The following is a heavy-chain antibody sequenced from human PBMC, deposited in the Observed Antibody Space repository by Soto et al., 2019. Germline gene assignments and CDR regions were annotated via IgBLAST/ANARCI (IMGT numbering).Heavy chain of an antibody. Sequence: QVQLVESGGGVVKPGGSPRLSCAASGFTFSDYYMRWIRQAPGKGLEWVSDISSSGSTIYYADSVKGRFTISRDNAKNSLSLQMNSLRAEDTAVYYCSGYYSYAFDIWGQGTMVTVSS. V-gene: IGHV3-11*01. D-gene: IGHD3-22*01. CDR3: SGYYSYAFDI. CDR1: GFTFSDYY. J-gene: IGHJ3*02. CDR2: ISSSGSTI.